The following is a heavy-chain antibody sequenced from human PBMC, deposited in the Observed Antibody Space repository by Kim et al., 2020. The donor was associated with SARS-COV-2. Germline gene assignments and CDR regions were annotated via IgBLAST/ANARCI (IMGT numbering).Heavy chain of an antibody. J-gene: IGHJ5*02. D-gene: IGHD1-7*01. V-gene: IGHV6-1*01. CDR3: ARGTNWNYGWFDP. Sequence: YAGSVKSRITINPDTSKNQFSLQLNSVTPEDTAVYYCARGTNWNYGWFDPWGQGTLVTVSS.